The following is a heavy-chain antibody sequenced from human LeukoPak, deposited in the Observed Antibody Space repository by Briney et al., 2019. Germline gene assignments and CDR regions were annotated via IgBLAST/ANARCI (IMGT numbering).Heavy chain of an antibody. J-gene: IGHJ4*02. CDR1: GGSINKYY. CDR2: VHDSAGT. Sequence: SETLSLTCTVSGGSINKYYWSWIRQSPGKGLEWLGYVHDSAGTSYNPSLKSRVTISVDTSKNQFSLKLNSVTAADTAVYYCARRRVGATLFDYWGQGTLVTVSS. D-gene: IGHD1-26*01. V-gene: IGHV4-59*08. CDR3: ARRRVGATLFDY.